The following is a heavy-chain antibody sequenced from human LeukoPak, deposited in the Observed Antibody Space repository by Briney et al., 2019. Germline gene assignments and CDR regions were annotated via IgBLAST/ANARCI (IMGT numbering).Heavy chain of an antibody. CDR3: ARGKSQYGFQGAFDI. CDR2: IYYSGST. CDR1: GGSISSSSYY. D-gene: IGHD4-17*01. J-gene: IGHJ3*02. V-gene: IGHV4-39*07. Sequence: PSETLSLTCTVSGGSISSSSYYWGWIRQPPGKGLGWIGSIYYSGSTYYNPSLKSRVTISVDTSKNQFSLKLSSVTAADTAVYYCARGKSQYGFQGAFDIWGQGTMVTVSS.